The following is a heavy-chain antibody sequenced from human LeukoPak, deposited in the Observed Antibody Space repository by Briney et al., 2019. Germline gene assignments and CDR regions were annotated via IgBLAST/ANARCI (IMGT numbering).Heavy chain of an antibody. D-gene: IGHD3-10*01. Sequence: GRSLRLSCAASGFTFSSYGMHWVRQAPGKGLEWVAVISYDGSNKYYADSVKGRFTISRDNSKNTLYLQMSSLRAEDTAVYYCARDSNSYGSGATIDYWGQGTLVTVSS. CDR1: GFTFSSYG. V-gene: IGHV3-30*03. CDR3: ARDSNSYGSGATIDY. J-gene: IGHJ4*02. CDR2: ISYDGSNK.